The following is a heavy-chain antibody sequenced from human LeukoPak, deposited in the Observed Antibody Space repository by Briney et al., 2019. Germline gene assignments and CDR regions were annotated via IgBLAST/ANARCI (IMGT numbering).Heavy chain of an antibody. V-gene: IGHV1-2*02. D-gene: IGHD2-2*01. J-gene: IGHJ6*03. CDR1: GYTFTGYY. CDR2: INPNSGGT. CDR3: ASGDIVVVPAAPRYYYYYMDV. Sequence: GASVKVSCKASGYTFTGYYMHWVRQAPGQGLEWMGWINPNSGGTNYAQKFQGRVTMTRDTSISTAYMELGRLRSDDTAVYYCASGDIVVVPAAPRYYYYYMDVWGKGTTVTVSS.